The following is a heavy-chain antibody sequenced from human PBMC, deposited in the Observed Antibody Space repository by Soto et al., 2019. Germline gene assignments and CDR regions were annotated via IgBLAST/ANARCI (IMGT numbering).Heavy chain of an antibody. Sequence: LSLTCAVSGASIISTDWWSWVRQPPGKGLEWLGEIYLSGSTYYNPSLRSRVAISVDTSQNLFSLTLTSVTAADTAVYYCAIPDAGDFHYWGQGALVTVSS. V-gene: IGHV4-4*02. CDR3: AIPDAGDFHY. D-gene: IGHD2-8*01. CDR1: GASIISTDW. J-gene: IGHJ4*02. CDR2: IYLSGST.